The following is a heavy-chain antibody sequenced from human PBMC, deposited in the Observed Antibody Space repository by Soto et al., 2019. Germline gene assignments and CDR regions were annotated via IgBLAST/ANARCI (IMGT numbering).Heavy chain of an antibody. CDR1: GYSFARYG. Sequence: ASGKLCCEDPGYSFARYGITCVRQSPGKRLEWMGWISAYNGNTNYAQKLQGRVTMTTDTSTSTAYMELRSLRSDDTAVYYCAIWVTGMARDVFYIRAQRTSVPVS. CDR3: AIWVTGMARDVFYI. V-gene: IGHV1-18*01. CDR2: ISAYNGNT. D-gene: IGHD5-18*01. J-gene: IGHJ3*02.